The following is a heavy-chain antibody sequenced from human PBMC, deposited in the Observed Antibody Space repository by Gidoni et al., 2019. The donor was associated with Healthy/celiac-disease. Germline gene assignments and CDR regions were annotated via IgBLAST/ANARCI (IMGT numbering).Heavy chain of an antibody. Sequence: EVQLVESGGGLVQPGGSLRLSCAASGFTFSSYSMNWVRQAPGKGLEWVSYISSSSSTIYYADSVKGRFTISRDNAKNSLYLQMNSLRAEDTAVYYCARDPEGGGGRSTVTTQYFQHWGQGTLVTVSS. D-gene: IGHD4-17*01. CDR3: ARDPEGGGGRSTVTTQYFQH. CDR2: ISSSSSTI. V-gene: IGHV3-48*04. J-gene: IGHJ1*01. CDR1: GFTFSSYS.